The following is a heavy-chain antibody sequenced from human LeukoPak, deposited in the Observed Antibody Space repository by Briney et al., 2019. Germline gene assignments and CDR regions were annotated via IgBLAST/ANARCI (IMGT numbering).Heavy chain of an antibody. D-gene: IGHD3-10*01. V-gene: IGHV4-59*08. Sequence: SETLSLTCTVSGGSNSGYYWSWIRQPPGKGQEWIGYIYHSGSTNYNPSLKSRVTISGDPPKKQFSLKLTSVTAADTAVYYCARHWLDSGTPDRFDYWGQGTLVTVSS. CDR3: ARHWLDSGTPDRFDY. J-gene: IGHJ4*02. CDR2: IYHSGST. CDR1: GGSNSGYY.